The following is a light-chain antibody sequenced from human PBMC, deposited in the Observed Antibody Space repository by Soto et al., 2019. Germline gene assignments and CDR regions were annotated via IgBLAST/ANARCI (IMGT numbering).Light chain of an antibody. Sequence: AIQLTQSPSSLSASVGDRVTITCRASQGISSALAWYQQKPGKAPKLLIYDASSLEKGVPSRFSGSGSGTDFSLTIRSLQPEDFATYYCQQFNSYPLTFGQGTRLEIK. V-gene: IGKV1-13*02. CDR3: QQFNSYPLT. CDR2: DAS. J-gene: IGKJ5*01. CDR1: QGISSA.